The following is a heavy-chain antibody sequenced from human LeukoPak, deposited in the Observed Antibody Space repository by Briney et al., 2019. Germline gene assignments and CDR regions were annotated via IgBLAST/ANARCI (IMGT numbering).Heavy chain of an antibody. D-gene: IGHD3-9*01. CDR2: IYSGGST. J-gene: IGHJ4*02. CDR1: GFTVSSNY. CDR3: ARDGDDILTGSRFDY. V-gene: IGHV3-66*01. Sequence: GGSLRLSCAASGFTVSSNYMSWVRQAPGKGLEWVSVIYSGGSTYYADSVKGRFTISRDNSKNTLYLQMNSLRAEDTAVYYCARDGDDILTGSRFDYWGQGTLVTVSS.